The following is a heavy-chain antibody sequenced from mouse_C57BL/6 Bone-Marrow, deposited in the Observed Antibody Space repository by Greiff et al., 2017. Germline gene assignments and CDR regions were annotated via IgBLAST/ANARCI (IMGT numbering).Heavy chain of an antibody. CDR3: ARSPTLYYFDY. D-gene: IGHD6-1*01. Sequence: VKLQESGPELVKPGASVKISCKASGYAFSSSWMNWVKQRPGKGLEWIGRIYPGDGDTNYNGKFKGKATLTADKSSSPASMQLSSLTSEDSAVFFCARSPTLYYFDYWGKGTTLTVSA. CDR1: GYAFSSSW. CDR2: IYPGDGDT. V-gene: IGHV1-82*01. J-gene: IGHJ2*01.